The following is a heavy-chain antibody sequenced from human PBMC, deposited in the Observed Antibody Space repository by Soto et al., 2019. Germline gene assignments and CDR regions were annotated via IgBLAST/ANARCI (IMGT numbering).Heavy chain of an antibody. J-gene: IGHJ4*02. CDR3: ARGWIMSIGPEF. CDR1: GFTFSSYG. CDR2: IWYDEGTE. V-gene: IGHV3-33*01. Sequence: PGGSLRLSCVASGFTFSSYGMHWVRQAPGKGLEWVALIWYDEGTEYYADSVKGRFTISRDNSKNTLYLQMNSLRVEDTAVYYCARGWIMSIGPEFWGLGNLVTVSS. D-gene: IGHD2-2*03.